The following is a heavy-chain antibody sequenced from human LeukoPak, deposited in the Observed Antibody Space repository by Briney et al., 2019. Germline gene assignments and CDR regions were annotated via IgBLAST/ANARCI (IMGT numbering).Heavy chain of an antibody. V-gene: IGHV3-23*01. CDR3: AKVKAGRYYYYGLDV. Sequence: GGSLRLSCAASGFTFSSYAMTWVRQAPGKGLEWVSSISGPGGSTYYADSVKGQFTISRDNSKNTLYLQVNSLRAEDTAVYYCAKVKAGRYYYYGLDVWGQGTTVTVSS. J-gene: IGHJ6*02. CDR2: ISGPGGST. CDR1: GFTFSSYA.